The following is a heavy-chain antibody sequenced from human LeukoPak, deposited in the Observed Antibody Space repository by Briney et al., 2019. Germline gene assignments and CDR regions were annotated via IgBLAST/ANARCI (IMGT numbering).Heavy chain of an antibody. CDR2: ISYDGSNK. J-gene: IGHJ4*02. CDR3: AKAPISGGWYYYVDS. V-gene: IGHV3-30*18. CDR1: GFTFSSYA. Sequence: GGSLRLSCAASGFTFSSYAMSWVRQAPGKGLEWVAVISYDGSNKYYADSVKGRFTISRDNSKNTLYLQMNSLRAEDTAVFYCAKAPISGGWYYYVDSWGQGTLVTVSS. D-gene: IGHD6-19*01.